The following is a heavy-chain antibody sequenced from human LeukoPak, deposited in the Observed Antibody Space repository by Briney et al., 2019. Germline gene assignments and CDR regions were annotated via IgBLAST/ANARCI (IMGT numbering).Heavy chain of an antibody. V-gene: IGHV4-38-2*01. D-gene: IGHD2-8*02. Sequence: SETLSLTCAVTGYSISSAYYWGWIRQSPGKGLEWIGSFHYSGSTSYNPSLKSRVTISVDSSKNQFSLRLSSVTAADTAVYYCARGFWSRYYDYWGQGTLVTVSS. J-gene: IGHJ4*02. CDR3: ARGFWSRYYDY. CDR1: GYSISSAYY. CDR2: FHYSGST.